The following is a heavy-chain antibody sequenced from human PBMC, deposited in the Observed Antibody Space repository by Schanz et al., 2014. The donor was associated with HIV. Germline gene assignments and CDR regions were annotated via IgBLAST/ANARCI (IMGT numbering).Heavy chain of an antibody. Sequence: QVQLVQSGAEVKKPGASVKVSCKASGYTFTGYYMHWVRQAPGQGLEWMGWINPNSGGTNYAQKFQGRVTMTRDTSISTAYMELRSLRSDDTAVYFCARAAFSSEYYYGMDVWGQGTTVTVSS. CDR2: INPNSGGT. J-gene: IGHJ6*02. CDR1: GYTFTGYY. CDR3: ARAAFSSEYYYGMDV. V-gene: IGHV1-2*02. D-gene: IGHD3-3*02.